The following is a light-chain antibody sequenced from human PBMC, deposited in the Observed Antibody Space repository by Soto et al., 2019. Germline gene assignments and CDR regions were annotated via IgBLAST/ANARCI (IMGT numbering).Light chain of an antibody. CDR3: SSYTSSSPYV. J-gene: IGLJ1*01. CDR2: DVS. Sequence: SGLTHPASVSWSPGQSITMSCTGTSSDVGGYNYVSWYQQLPGKAPKLMIYDVSDRPSGVSNRFSGSKSGNTASLTISGLQAEDEADYYCSSYTSSSPYVFGTGTKVTLL. CDR1: SSDVGGYNY. V-gene: IGLV2-14*01.